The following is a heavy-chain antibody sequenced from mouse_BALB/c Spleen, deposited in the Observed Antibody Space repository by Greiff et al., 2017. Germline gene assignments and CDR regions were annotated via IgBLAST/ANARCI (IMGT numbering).Heavy chain of an antibody. D-gene: IGHD2-14*01. CDR3: ARGGDSYDLDY. V-gene: IGHV3-6*02. CDR2: ISYDGSN. Sequence: EVKLQESGPGLVKPSQSLSLPCSVTGYSITSGYYWNWLRQFPGNKLEWMGYISYDGSNNYNPSLKNRISITRDTSKNQFFLKLNSVTTEDTATYYWARGGDSYDLDYWGQGTTLTVSS. J-gene: IGHJ2*01. CDR1: GYSITSGYY.